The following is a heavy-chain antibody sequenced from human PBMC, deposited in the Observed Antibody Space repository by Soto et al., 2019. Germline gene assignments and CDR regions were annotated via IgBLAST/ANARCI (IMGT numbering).Heavy chain of an antibody. D-gene: IGHD3-9*01. CDR3: ARAHTDMLTGYYLEFDS. Sequence: GGSLRLSCAASAFTFSTYAMNWVRQAPGKGLEWVAVISYDGSDKYYADSVKGRFTVSRDNSKNTLFLQMNSLRPEDTAVYYCARAHTDMLTGYYLEFDSWGQGTLVTVSS. V-gene: IGHV3-30-3*01. CDR2: ISYDGSDK. CDR1: AFTFSTYA. J-gene: IGHJ4*02.